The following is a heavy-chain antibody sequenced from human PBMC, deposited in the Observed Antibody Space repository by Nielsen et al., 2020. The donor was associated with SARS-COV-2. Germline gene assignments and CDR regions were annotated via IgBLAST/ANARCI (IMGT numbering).Heavy chain of an antibody. CDR3: ASFDYFDY. CDR1: GFTVSSNY. CDR2: IYSGGST. Sequence: GESLKISCAASGFTVSSNYMSWVRQAPGKGLEWVSVIYSGGSTYYADSVKGRFTISRHNSKNTLYLQMNSLRAEDTAVYYCASFDYFDYWGQGTLVTVSS. V-gene: IGHV3-53*04. D-gene: IGHD3-9*01. J-gene: IGHJ4*02.